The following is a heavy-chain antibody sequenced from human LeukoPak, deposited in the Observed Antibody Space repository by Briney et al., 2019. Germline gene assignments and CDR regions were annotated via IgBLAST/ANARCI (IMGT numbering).Heavy chain of an antibody. CDR2: ISYDGSNK. J-gene: IGHJ6*02. CDR1: GFTFSSYG. V-gene: IGHV3-30*18. Sequence: PGRSLRLSCAASGFTFSSYGMHWVRQAPGKGLEWVAVISYDGSNKYYADSVKGRFTISRDNSKNTLFLQMNSLRAEDSAVYYCAKGNTIFGDVINYFYYYGMDVWGQGTTVTVSS. CDR3: AKGNTIFGDVINYFYYYGMDV. D-gene: IGHD3-3*01.